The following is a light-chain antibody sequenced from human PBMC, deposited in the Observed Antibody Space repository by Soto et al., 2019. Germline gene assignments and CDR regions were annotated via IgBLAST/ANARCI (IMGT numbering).Light chain of an antibody. V-gene: IGKV1-27*01. CDR2: AAS. CDR1: HCISNY. Sequence: DIQMTQSPSSLSASVGDRVTITCRASHCISNYLAWYQQKPGKVPKLLIYAASTLQSGVPSRFSGSGSGTDFTLTIRSLQPEDVATYYCQKYDSAPRTFGQGTKVDIK. CDR3: QKYDSAPRT. J-gene: IGKJ1*01.